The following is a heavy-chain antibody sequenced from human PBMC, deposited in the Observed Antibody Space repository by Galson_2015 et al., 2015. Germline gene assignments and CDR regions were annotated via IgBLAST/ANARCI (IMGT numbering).Heavy chain of an antibody. CDR1: GYRFTNYW. CDR3: ARGTPPYYGDYQTPFDY. Sequence: QSGAEVTKSGESLKISCKGSGYRFTNYWIGWVRQMPGKGLEWMGVIYPGDSNTIYSPAFQGQVTISADKSISTAYLQWNSLKASDTAIYYCARGTPPYYGDYQTPFDYWGRGTLVTVSS. V-gene: IGHV5-51*01. D-gene: IGHD4-17*01. CDR2: IYPGDSNT. J-gene: IGHJ4*02.